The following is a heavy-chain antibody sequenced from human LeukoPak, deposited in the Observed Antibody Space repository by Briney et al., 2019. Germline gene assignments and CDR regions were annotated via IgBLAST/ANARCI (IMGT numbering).Heavy chain of an antibody. CDR1: GYTFTGYY. CDR3: ARHIGMITFGGVIVRDTWFDP. Sequence: ASVEVSCKASGYTFTGYYMHWVRQAPGQGPEWMGWINPNSGGTNYAQKFQGRVTMTRDTSISTAYMELSRLRSDDTAVYYCARHIGMITFGGVIVRDTWFDPWGQGTLVTVSS. D-gene: IGHD3-16*02. J-gene: IGHJ5*02. V-gene: IGHV1-2*02. CDR2: INPNSGGT.